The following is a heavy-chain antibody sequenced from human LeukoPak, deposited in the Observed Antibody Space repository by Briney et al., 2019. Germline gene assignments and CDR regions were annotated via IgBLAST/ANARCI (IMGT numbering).Heavy chain of an antibody. Sequence: GGSLRLSCAASGFTFSRCGMHWVRQAPGKGLEWVAVIWYDGSGKYYADSVKGRFTVSRDNSKNTLYLQMNSLRGEDTAVYYCAKDPGGLSPPAHYGMDVWGQGTTVTVSS. V-gene: IGHV3-30*02. D-gene: IGHD2/OR15-2a*01. CDR3: AKDPGGLSPPAHYGMDV. J-gene: IGHJ6*02. CDR1: GFTFSRCG. CDR2: IWYDGSGK.